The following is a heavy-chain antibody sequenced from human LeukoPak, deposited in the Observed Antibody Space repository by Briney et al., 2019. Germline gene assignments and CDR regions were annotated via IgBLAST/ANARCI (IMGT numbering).Heavy chain of an antibody. V-gene: IGHV3-20*04. J-gene: IGHJ4*02. CDR2: INWNGGST. CDR1: GFPFSNYW. CDR3: ARDRASGWYRGDYDY. D-gene: IGHD6-19*01. Sequence: GGSLRLSCAASGFPFSNYWMHWVRQAPGKGLEWVSGVSAINWNGGSTGYADSVKGRFTISRDNAKNSLYLQMNSLRAEDTAFYFCARDRASGWYRGDYDYWGQGTLVTVSS.